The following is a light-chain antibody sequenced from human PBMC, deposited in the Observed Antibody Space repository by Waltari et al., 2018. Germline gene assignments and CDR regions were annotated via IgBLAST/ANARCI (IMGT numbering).Light chain of an antibody. CDR3: ETWDSSLTSVV. CDR1: SANVGSTS. Sequence: QSVLTHPPSVSAAPGQTVTIPCSGTSANVGSTSVSWYQQFPGTAPKLLVYDKNKRPLGIPGRFFGSHSGSSATLAITELQTGDEADYYCETWDSSLTSVVFGGGTKLTVL. CDR2: DKN. J-gene: IGLJ2*01. V-gene: IGLV1-51*01.